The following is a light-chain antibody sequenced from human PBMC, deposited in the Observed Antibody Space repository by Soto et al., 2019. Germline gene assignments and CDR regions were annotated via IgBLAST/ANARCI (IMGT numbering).Light chain of an antibody. CDR3: LQYHNLWA. CDR1: QNIYSN. CDR2: RAS. Sequence: IVITQSPATLSVSPGERATLSCRASQNIYSNVAWYQQRPGQAPRILIYRASTRAPGIPARFSGSGSGTEFTLTISSLQSEDFTVYSCLQYHNLWAFGQGTKVDIK. J-gene: IGKJ1*01. V-gene: IGKV3-15*01.